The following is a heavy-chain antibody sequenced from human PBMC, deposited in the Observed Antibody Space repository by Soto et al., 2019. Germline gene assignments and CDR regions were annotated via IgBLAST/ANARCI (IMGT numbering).Heavy chain of an antibody. V-gene: IGHV3-23*01. CDR1: GFTFPNYV. CDR2: LSGSGGST. J-gene: IGHJ4*02. Sequence: EVQLLESGGGLVQPGGSLRLSCAASGFTFPNYVMNWVRQAPGKGLEWVSALSGSGGSTYYADSVKGRFTISRDNSKNTLYLQLNSLRAEDTAVYYCAKNPRRATIFDYWGQGTLVTVSS. CDR3: AKNPRRATIFDY.